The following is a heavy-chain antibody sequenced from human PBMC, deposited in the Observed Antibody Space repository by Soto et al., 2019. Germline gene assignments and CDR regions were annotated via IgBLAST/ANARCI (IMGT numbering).Heavy chain of an antibody. CDR3: ARAPAGDYGGYFDS. J-gene: IGHJ4*02. CDR1: GGSMSSYY. CDR2: VLHSGST. Sequence: SETLSLTCTVSGGSMSSYYWSWIWRPPGKGLEWLGSVLHSGSTKYNPSVKSRVTISIDMSKNQFSLNLRSVTAADTAIYYCARAPAGDYGGYFDSWGQGILVTVSS. D-gene: IGHD4-17*01. V-gene: IGHV4-59*01.